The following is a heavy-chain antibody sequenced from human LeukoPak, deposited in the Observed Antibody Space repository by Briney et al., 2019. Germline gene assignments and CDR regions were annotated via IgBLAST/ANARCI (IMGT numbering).Heavy chain of an antibody. CDR3: AREHIAARRGFDY. V-gene: IGHV1-69*05. Sequence: GASVKVSCKASGGTFSSYAISWVRQAPGQGLEWMGRIIPIFGTANYAQKFQGRVTITTDESTSTAYMELSSLRAEDTAVYYCAREHIAARRGFDYWGQGTLVTVSS. CDR1: GGTFSSYA. J-gene: IGHJ4*02. D-gene: IGHD6-6*01. CDR2: IIPIFGTA.